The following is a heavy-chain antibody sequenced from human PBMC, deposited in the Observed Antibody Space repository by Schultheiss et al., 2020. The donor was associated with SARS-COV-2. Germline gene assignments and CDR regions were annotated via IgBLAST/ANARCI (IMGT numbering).Heavy chain of an antibody. D-gene: IGHD1-26*01. CDR2: ISYDGSNK. V-gene: IGHV3-30*07. CDR1: GFTFKNYA. J-gene: IGHJ1*01. Sequence: GGSLRLSCAASGFTFKNYAMHWVRQAPGKGLEWVAVISYDGSNKYYADSVKGRFTISRDNSKNTLYLQMNSLRAEDTAVYYCAKWVVGANPAEYFQHWGQGTLVTVSS. CDR3: AKWVVGANPAEYFQH.